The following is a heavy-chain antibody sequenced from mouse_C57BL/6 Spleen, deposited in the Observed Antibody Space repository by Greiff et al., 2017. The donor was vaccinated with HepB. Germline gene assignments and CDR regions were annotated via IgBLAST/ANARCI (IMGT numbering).Heavy chain of an antibody. CDR1: EYEFPSHD. CDR3: ANHHYGNPWFAD. CDR2: INSDGGSN. J-gene: IGHJ3*01. Sequence: EVQLVESGGGLVQPGESLKLSCESNEYEFPSHDMSWVRQTPEKRLALVAAINSDGGSNYYPDTMARRLIIYRDNTKKTLYLQLSSLSSEDTALYYWANHHYGNPWFADWGQGTLVTVSA. V-gene: IGHV5-2*01. D-gene: IGHD2-1*01.